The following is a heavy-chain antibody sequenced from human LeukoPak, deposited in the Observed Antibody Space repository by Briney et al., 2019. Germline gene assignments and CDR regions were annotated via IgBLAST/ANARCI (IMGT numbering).Heavy chain of an antibody. CDR3: ARLTTTVVTRTYYYYYMDV. V-gene: IGHV4-34*01. D-gene: IGHD4-23*01. CDR1: GGSLSGYY. J-gene: IGHJ6*03. Sequence: SETLSLTCAVSGGSLSGYYWTWIRQPPGKGLEWIGEINHSGSTNYNPSLKSRVTISINTSKNQFSLKLSSVTAADTAVYYCARLTTTVVTRTYYYYYMDVWGKGTTVTVSS. CDR2: INHSGST.